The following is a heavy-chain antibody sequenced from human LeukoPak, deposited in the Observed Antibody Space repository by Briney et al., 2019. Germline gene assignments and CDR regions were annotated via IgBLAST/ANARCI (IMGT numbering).Heavy chain of an antibody. D-gene: IGHD2-2*01. CDR2: ISYDGNNK. V-gene: IGHV3-30*03. CDR1: GFTFSSYN. Sequence: GGSLRLSCAASGFTFSSYNMDWVRQAPGKGLEWVAVISYDGNNKFYTDSVKGRFTISRDNSKNTLYLQMNSLRSEDTAVYYCARDQYGCSSTSCYAYYYYGMDVWGQGTTVTVSS. CDR3: ARDQYGCSSTSCYAYYYYGMDV. J-gene: IGHJ6*02.